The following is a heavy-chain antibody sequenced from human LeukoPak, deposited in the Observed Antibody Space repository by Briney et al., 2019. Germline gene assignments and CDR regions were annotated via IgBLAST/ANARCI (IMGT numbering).Heavy chain of an antibody. D-gene: IGHD3-22*01. V-gene: IGHV4-4*07. Sequence: SETLSLTCTVSGGSFSSYYWSWIRQPAGKGLEWIGRIYTSGSTNYNPSLKSRVTMSVDTSKNQFSLKLSSVTAADTAVYYCARDVYYYDSSGSRYFDYWGQGTLVTVSS. CDR1: GGSFSSYY. CDR3: ARDVYYYDSSGSRYFDY. J-gene: IGHJ4*02. CDR2: IYTSGST.